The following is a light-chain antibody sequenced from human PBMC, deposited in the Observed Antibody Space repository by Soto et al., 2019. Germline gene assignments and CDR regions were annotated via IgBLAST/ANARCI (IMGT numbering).Light chain of an antibody. CDR2: AAS. J-gene: IGKJ3*01. CDR3: QQYGGSPFT. V-gene: IGKV3-20*01. CDR1: QSVSVNS. Sequence: EIVLTQSPGTLSLSPGGRATLSCRASQSVSVNSLAWYQQKGGQAPRLLIYAASTRATGVPDRFSGTGSGTDFALTISRLENDDSAVYYCQQYGGSPFTFGPGTKVDIK.